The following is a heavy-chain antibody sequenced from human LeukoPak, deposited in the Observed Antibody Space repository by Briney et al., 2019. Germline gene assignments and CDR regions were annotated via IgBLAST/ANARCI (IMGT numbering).Heavy chain of an antibody. CDR2: IYSGGST. D-gene: IGHD3-9*01. V-gene: IGHV3-53*01. CDR1: GFTVSSNY. J-gene: IGHJ3*02. Sequence: GGSLRLSCAASGFTVSSNYMSWVRQAPGKGLEWVSVIYSGGSTDYADSVKGRFTISRDTSKNTLYLQMNSLRAEDTAVYYCARSSHYDILTGYSEEDAFDIWGQGTMVTVSS. CDR3: ARSSHYDILTGYSEEDAFDI.